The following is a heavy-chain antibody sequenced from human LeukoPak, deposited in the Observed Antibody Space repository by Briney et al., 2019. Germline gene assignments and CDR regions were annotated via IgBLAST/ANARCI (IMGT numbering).Heavy chain of an antibody. D-gene: IGHD6-19*01. V-gene: IGHV3-11*01. CDR1: GFTFSDYY. J-gene: IGHJ4*02. Sequence: GGSLRLSCAASGFTFSDYYMNWIRQAPGKGLEWVLYISNGGRTIFYADSVKGRFTISRDNANNSLYLQMSSLRAEDTAIYCCARRSASGWFYFDYWGQGTLVTVSS. CDR3: ARRSASGWFYFDY. CDR2: ISNGGRTI.